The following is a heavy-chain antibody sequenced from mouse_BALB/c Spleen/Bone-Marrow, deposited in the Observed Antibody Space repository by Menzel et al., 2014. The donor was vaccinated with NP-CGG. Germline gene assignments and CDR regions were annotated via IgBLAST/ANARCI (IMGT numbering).Heavy chain of an antibody. D-gene: IGHD1-1*01. CDR3: ARDYYYGSRAMDY. J-gene: IGHJ4*01. CDR1: GFSLTRYG. Sequence: QVQLKQSGPGLMQPSQSLSIPCAVSGFSLTRYGIHWVRQSPGKGLERLGVIWSGGSTDYNAAFISRLSINKDNSKSQVFFKMNSLQANDTAIYYCARDYYYGSRAMDYWGQGTSVTVSS. V-gene: IGHV2-2*02. CDR2: IWSGGST.